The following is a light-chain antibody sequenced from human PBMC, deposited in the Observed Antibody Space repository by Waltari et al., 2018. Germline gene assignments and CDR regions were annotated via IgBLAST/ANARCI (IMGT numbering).Light chain of an antibody. Sequence: QSVLAQPPSVSGAPGQRVTISCSGSSSNIGAGSDVHWYQHLPGTAPKLLIYGNSNRPSGVRYRFSGSKSGTSASLAITGLQAEDEADYYCRSYDSSLSGAVFGGGTKLTVL. CDR2: GNS. J-gene: IGLJ3*02. V-gene: IGLV1-40*01. CDR3: RSYDSSLSGAV. CDR1: SSNIGAGSD.